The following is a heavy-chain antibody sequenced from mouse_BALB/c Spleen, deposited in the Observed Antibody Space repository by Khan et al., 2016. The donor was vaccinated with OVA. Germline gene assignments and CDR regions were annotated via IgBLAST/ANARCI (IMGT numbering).Heavy chain of an antibody. CDR2: ILYSGST. J-gene: IGHJ3*01. Sequence: EVQLQESGPSLVKPSQTLSLTCSVTGDSITSGYWCWIRKFPGNKLEYMGYILYSGSTYYNPSLKSRISITRHTSQNQYYLQCNSVTTDDTATYYWSRSTYRYAFAYWGQGTLVTVSA. CDR1: GDSITSGY. CDR3: SRSTYRYAFAY. V-gene: IGHV3-8*02. D-gene: IGHD2-14*01.